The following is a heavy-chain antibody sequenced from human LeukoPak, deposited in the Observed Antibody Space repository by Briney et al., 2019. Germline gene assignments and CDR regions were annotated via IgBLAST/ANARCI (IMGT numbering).Heavy chain of an antibody. CDR3: AREDIVATIDYGMDV. V-gene: IGHV3-11*01. CDR2: ISSSGSTI. Sequence: GGSLRLSCAASGFTFSDYYMSWIRQAPGKGLEWVSYISSSGSTIYYADSVKGRFTISRDNAKNSLYLQMNSLRAEDTAVYYCAREDIVATIDYGMDVWGQGTTVTVSS. D-gene: IGHD5-12*01. CDR1: GFTFSDYY. J-gene: IGHJ6*02.